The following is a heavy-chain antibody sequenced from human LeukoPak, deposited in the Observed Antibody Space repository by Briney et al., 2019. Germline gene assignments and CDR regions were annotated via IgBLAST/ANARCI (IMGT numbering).Heavy chain of an antibody. J-gene: IGHJ4*02. Sequence: SVKVSCKASGGTFSSYAISWVRQAPGQGLEWMGRIIPILGIANYAQKFQGRVTITADKSTSTAYMELSSLRSEDTAVYYCARVHRITMVRGVIITPSIYYFDYWGQGTLVTVSS. D-gene: IGHD3-10*01. V-gene: IGHV1-69*04. CDR3: ARVHRITMVRGVIITPSIYYFDY. CDR2: IIPILGIA. CDR1: GGTFSSYA.